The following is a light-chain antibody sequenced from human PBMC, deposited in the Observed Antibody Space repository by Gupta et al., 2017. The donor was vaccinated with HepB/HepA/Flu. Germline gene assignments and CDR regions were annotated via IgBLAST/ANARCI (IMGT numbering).Light chain of an antibody. Sequence: DIQMTQSPSTLSASVGDRVTITWRASQSISDWLAWYQQKPGKAPNLLIYRASTVESGVPSRFSGSGSGTEFTLTISSRQPEDFANYYCQQRSRSSWTFGQGTKVEIK. CDR3: QQRSRSSWT. J-gene: IGKJ1*01. V-gene: IGKV1-5*03. CDR2: RAS. CDR1: QSISDW.